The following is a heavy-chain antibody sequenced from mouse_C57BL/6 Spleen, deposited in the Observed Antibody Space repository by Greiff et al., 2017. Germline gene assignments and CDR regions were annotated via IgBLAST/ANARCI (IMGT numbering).Heavy chain of an antibody. D-gene: IGHD2-4*01. V-gene: IGHV1-53*01. CDR2: INPSNGGT. CDR1: GYTFTSYW. J-gene: IGHJ1*03. CDR3: ARPLYYDYDWYFDV. Sequence: QVQLQQPGTELVKPGASVKLSCKASGYTFTSYWMHWVKQRPGQGLEWIGNINPSNGGTNYNEKFKSKATLTVDKSSSTVYMQLSSLTSEDSAVYYCARPLYYDYDWYFDVWGTGTTVTVSS.